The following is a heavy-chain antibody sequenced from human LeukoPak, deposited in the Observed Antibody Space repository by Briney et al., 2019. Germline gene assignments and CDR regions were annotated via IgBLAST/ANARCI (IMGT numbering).Heavy chain of an antibody. Sequence: GGSLRLSCAASGFTFHICAMTWVRQAPGKGLEWVASIGSTDTYYADSVKGRFTVSRDNSQNMLYLQLNSLRAEDTAVYYCAKEVYGYDSLYWGQGTLVTVSS. D-gene: IGHD3-22*01. J-gene: IGHJ4*02. CDR2: IGSTDT. CDR1: GFTFHICA. CDR3: AKEVYGYDSLY. V-gene: IGHV3-23*01.